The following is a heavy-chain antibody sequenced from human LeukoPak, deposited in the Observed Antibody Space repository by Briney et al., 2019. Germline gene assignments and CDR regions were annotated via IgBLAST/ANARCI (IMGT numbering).Heavy chain of an antibody. D-gene: IGHD3-22*01. CDR2: ISGSGGST. CDR3: AKDFPYYYDSSGYYS. Sequence: AGGSLRPSCAASGFTFSSYAMSWVRQAPGKGLEWVSAISGSGGSTYYANSVKGRFTISRDNSKNTLYLQMNSLRAEDTAVYYCAKDFPYYYDSSGYYSWGQGTLVTVSS. CDR1: GFTFSSYA. J-gene: IGHJ4*02. V-gene: IGHV3-23*01.